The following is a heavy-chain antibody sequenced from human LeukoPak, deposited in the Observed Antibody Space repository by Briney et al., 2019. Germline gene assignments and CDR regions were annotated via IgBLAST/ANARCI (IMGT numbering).Heavy chain of an antibody. CDR3: ARDGSLYGDYYFDY. CDR2: IWYDGSNK. CDR1: GFTFSSYG. J-gene: IGHJ4*02. Sequence: AGGSLRLSCAASGFTFSSYGMHWVRQAPGKGLEWVAVIWYDGSNKYYADSVKGRFTISRDNSKNTLYLQMNSLRAEGTAVYYCARDGSLYGDYYFDYWGQGTLVTVSS. D-gene: IGHD4-17*01. V-gene: IGHV3-33*01.